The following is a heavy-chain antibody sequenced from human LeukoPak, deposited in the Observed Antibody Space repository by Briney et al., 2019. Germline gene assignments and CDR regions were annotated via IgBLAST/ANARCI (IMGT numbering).Heavy chain of an antibody. J-gene: IGHJ4*02. V-gene: IGHV1-18*01. CDR3: ARDFATWYFVY. D-gene: IGHD2-15*01. Sequence: ASVKVSCKASGYTFSSYHVSWVRQAPGQGVEWMGWINTYDGNTHYAQSFQGRVAMTTDTSTRTAYMELRSLRSDDTAVYYCARDFATWYFVYWGQGTLVTVSS. CDR2: INTYDGNT. CDR1: GYTFSSYH.